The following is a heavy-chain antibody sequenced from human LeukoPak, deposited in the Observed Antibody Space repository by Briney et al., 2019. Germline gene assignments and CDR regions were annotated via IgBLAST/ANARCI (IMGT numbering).Heavy chain of an antibody. D-gene: IGHD5-24*01. Sequence: SVKVSCKASGGTFSSYAISWVRQAPGQGLEWMGGIVPIFGTANYAQKFQGRVTISTDESTSTAYMELSSLRSEDTAVYYCARVSRWLQMNFDYWGQGTLVTVSS. V-gene: IGHV1-69*05. CDR3: ARVSRWLQMNFDY. CDR2: IVPIFGTA. J-gene: IGHJ4*02. CDR1: GGTFSSYA.